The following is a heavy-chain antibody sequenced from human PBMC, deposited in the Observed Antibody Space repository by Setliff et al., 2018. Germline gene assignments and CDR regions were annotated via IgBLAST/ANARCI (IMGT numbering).Heavy chain of an antibody. D-gene: IGHD2-2*01. CDR3: ERLVRYCSTTSCQRTSGDDF. CDR2: ISPYTGNT. J-gene: IGHJ4*02. CDR1: GYTFTDYG. V-gene: IGHV1-18*01. Sequence: ASVKVSCKASGYTFTDYGISWVRQAPGQGLERMGWISPYTGNTFYAPQFQGRVIMTTDTSAKTAYMDLRSLRSDDTAVYYCERLVRYCSTTSCQRTSGDDFWGLGTLVTVSS.